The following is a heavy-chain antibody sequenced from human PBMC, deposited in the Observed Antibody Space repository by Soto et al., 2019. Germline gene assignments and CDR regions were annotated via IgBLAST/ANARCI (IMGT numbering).Heavy chain of an antibody. D-gene: IGHD2-8*01. CDR1: GYTFNTFG. Sequence: ASVKVSCKASGYTFNTFGITWVRQAPGQGLEWMGCISGYGGQRGYSRKLQGRITLTTDPSTSTSYMELRNLTSDDTAVYYCARGWGKYFGVNGFWDQGTLVTVSS. V-gene: IGHV1-18*01. J-gene: IGHJ4*02. CDR3: ARGWGKYFGVNGF. CDR2: ISGYGGQR.